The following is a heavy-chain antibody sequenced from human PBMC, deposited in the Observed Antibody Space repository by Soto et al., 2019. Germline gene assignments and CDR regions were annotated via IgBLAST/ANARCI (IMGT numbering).Heavy chain of an antibody. CDR1: GFTFSSYA. V-gene: IGHV3-23*01. J-gene: IGHJ4*02. CDR3: AKVLKTWYFDY. Sequence: TXXSLRLSFAASGFTFSSYAMRWVLQAPGKGLEWVSAISGSGGSTYHADSVKGRFTISRDNSKNTLYLQMKSLRAEDTAVYYCAKVLKTWYFDYWGQGTLVTVSS. CDR2: ISGSGGST.